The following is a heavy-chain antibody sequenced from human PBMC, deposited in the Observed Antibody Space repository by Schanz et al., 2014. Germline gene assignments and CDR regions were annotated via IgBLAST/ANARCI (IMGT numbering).Heavy chain of an antibody. V-gene: IGHV3-48*01. Sequence: EVQLVESGGGLAQPGGSLRLSCAASGITFSGYSMNWVRQAPGKGPEWVSYISGSSSTKYYADSVKGRFTISRDNSKNTVYLQMNSLRGEDTGMYYCARGDPVAGLDYWGRGTLVTVSS. CDR3: ARGDPVAGLDY. J-gene: IGHJ4*02. CDR2: ISGSSSTK. CDR1: GITFSGYS.